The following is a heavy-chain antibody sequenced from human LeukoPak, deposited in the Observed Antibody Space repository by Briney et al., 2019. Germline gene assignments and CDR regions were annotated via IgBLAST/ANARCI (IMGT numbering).Heavy chain of an antibody. D-gene: IGHD3-10*01. Sequence: SETLSLTCTVSGGSVSSGSYYWSWIRQPPGKGLEWIGYIYYSGNTNYNPSLKSRVTISLDTSKNQFSLKLSSLTAADTAVYYCATTYYYGSGSYSLVYWGQGTLVTVSS. CDR1: GGSVSSGSYY. J-gene: IGHJ4*02. CDR2: IYYSGNT. V-gene: IGHV4-61*01. CDR3: ATTYYYGSGSYSLVY.